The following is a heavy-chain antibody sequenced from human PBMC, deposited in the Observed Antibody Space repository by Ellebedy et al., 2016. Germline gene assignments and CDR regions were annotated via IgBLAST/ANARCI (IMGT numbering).Heavy chain of an antibody. CDR3: AARLSDQVAFHY. CDR2: FYHRGNT. Sequence: SETLSLXCSVSGYSINSGYYWGWIRQPPGKGLEWIGSFYHRGNTYYNPSLNSRVTISLDTSNNQFSLELSSVTATDTAVYYCAARLSDQVAFHYWGQGILVTVSS. V-gene: IGHV4-38-2*02. CDR1: GYSINSGYY. J-gene: IGHJ4*02.